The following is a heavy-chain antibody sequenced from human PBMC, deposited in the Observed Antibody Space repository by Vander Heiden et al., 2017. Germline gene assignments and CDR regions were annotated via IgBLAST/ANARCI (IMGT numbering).Heavy chain of an antibody. CDR2: ISGSGGST. CDR3: AKDGCSGGSCYFGGGMDV. Sequence: EVQLLESGGGLVQHGGSLRPSCAASGFTLSSYAMSWVRQAPGKGLEWVSAISGSGGSTCYADSVNGRFTISRDNSKNTLYLQMNSLRAEDTAVYYCAKDGCSGGSCYFGGGMDVWGQGTTVTVSS. J-gene: IGHJ6*02. V-gene: IGHV3-23*01. CDR1: GFTLSSYA. D-gene: IGHD2-15*01.